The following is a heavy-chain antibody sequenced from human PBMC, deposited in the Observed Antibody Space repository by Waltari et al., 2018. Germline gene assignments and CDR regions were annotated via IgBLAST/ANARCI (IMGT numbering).Heavy chain of an antibody. CDR3: ASTYYDFWSGYWGFDY. Sequence: QVQLQQWGAGLLKPSETLSLTCAVYGGSFSGYYWSWIRQPPGRGLEWIGEINHSGSTNYTPSLKSRVTISVDTSKNQFSLKLSSVTAADTAVYYCASTYYDFWSGYWGFDYWGQGTLVTVSS. V-gene: IGHV4-34*01. CDR2: INHSGST. CDR1: GGSFSGYY. J-gene: IGHJ4*02. D-gene: IGHD3-3*01.